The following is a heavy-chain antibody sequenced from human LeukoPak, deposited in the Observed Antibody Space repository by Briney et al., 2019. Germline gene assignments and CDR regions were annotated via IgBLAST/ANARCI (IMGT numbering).Heavy chain of an antibody. J-gene: IGHJ4*02. Sequence: GGSLRLSCAASGFTFSSYSMNWVRQAPGKGLEWVSSISSSGTYIYYADSVKGRFTISRDNAKNSLYLQMNSLKVEDTALYYCARGYCTNGVCYYIPMFDYWGQGTLVTVSS. CDR1: GFTFSSYS. D-gene: IGHD2-8*01. CDR3: ARGYCTNGVCYYIPMFDY. V-gene: IGHV3-21*01. CDR2: ISSSGTYI.